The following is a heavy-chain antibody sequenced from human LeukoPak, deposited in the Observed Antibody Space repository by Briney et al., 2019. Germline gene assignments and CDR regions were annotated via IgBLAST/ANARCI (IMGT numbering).Heavy chain of an antibody. CDR2: IYHSGST. CDR3: ARAHRGGYEFDY. V-gene: IGHV4-38-2*02. D-gene: IGHD3-16*01. CDR1: GYSISSGYY. Sequence: PSETLSLTCTVSGYSISSGYYWGWIRQPPGQGLEWIGSIYHSGSTYYNPSLKSRVTISVDTSKNQFSLKLSSVTAADTAVYYCARAHRGGYEFDYWGQGTLVTVSS. J-gene: IGHJ4*02.